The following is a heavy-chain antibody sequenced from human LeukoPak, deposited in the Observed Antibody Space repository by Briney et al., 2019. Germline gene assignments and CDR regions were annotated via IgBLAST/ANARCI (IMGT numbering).Heavy chain of an antibody. J-gene: IGHJ5*02. D-gene: IGHD4-17*01. V-gene: IGHV3-7*01. CDR3: ARGLTTTPNSFDP. Sequence: GGSLRLSCAASGFSFSDAWMNWVRQAPGTGLEWVANINQDGSTKYYLDSVKGRFTISRDNAKNSVYLQMNSLRAEETAVYYCARGLTTTPNSFDPWGQGTLVTVSS. CDR2: INQDGSTK. CDR1: GFSFSDAW.